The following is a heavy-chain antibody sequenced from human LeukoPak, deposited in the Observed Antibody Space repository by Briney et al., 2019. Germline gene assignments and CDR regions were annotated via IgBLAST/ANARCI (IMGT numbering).Heavy chain of an antibody. J-gene: IGHJ6*02. CDR3: ATAGAPADYYYGMDV. Sequence: ASVKVSCKVSGYTLTELSMHWVRQAPGKGLEWMGGFDPEDGGTIYAQKFQGRVTMTEDASTDTAYMELSSLRSEDTAVYYCATAGAPADYYYGMDVWGQGTTVTVSS. V-gene: IGHV1-24*01. D-gene: IGHD1-26*01. CDR2: FDPEDGGT. CDR1: GYTLTELS.